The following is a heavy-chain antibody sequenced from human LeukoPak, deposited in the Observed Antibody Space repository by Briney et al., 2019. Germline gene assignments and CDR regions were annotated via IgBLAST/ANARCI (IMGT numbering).Heavy chain of an antibody. D-gene: IGHD6-25*01. CDR2: ISSSSSYI. Sequence: GGSVRLSCAASGFTFSSYSMNWVRQAPGKGLEWASSISSSSSYIYYADSVKGRFTISRDNAKNSLYLQMNSLRAEDTAVYYCARGGRLLYYFDYWGQGTLVTVSS. V-gene: IGHV3-21*01. J-gene: IGHJ4*02. CDR3: ARGGRLLYYFDY. CDR1: GFTFSSYS.